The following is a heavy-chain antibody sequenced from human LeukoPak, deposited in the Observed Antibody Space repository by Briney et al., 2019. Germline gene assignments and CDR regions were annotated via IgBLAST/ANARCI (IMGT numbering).Heavy chain of an antibody. CDR3: ARGSGYPYYFDY. J-gene: IGHJ4*02. CDR1: GGSISSYY. V-gene: IGHV4-59*01. Sequence: PSETLSLTCTVSGGSISSYYWSWLRQPPGKGLEWIGYIYYSGSTNYNPSLKSRVTISVDTSRNHFSLKLSSVTAADTAVYYCARGSGYPYYFDYWGQGTLVTVSS. D-gene: IGHD3-22*01. CDR2: IYYSGST.